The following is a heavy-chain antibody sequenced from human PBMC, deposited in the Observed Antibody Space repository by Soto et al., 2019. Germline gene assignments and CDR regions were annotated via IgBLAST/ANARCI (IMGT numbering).Heavy chain of an antibody. D-gene: IGHD1-26*01. CDR1: GGSISSSNYY. CDR2: IYYSGST. J-gene: IGHJ6*02. Sequence: SETLSLTCTVSGGSISSSNYYWGCIRQPPGKGLEWIGSIYYSGSTYYNPSLKSRVTISVDTSKNQFSLKLSSVTAADTAIYYCARRRGSSTHYYYYYGMDVWGQGTTVTVSS. V-gene: IGHV4-39*01. CDR3: ARRRGSSTHYYYYYGMDV.